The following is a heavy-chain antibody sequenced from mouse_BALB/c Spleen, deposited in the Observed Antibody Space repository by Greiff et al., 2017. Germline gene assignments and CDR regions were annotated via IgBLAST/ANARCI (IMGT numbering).Heavy chain of an antibody. CDR2: IDTSDSYT. CDR3: ARRGLGPWFAY. J-gene: IGHJ3*01. V-gene: IGHV1-69*01. Sequence: QVQLQQPGAELVMPGASVKMSCKASGYTFTDYWMHWVKQRPGQGLEWIGAIDTSDSYTSYNQKFKGKATLTVDESSSTAYMQLSSLTSEDSAVYYCARRGLGPWFAYWGQGTLVTVSA. D-gene: IGHD4-1*01. CDR1: GYTFTDYW.